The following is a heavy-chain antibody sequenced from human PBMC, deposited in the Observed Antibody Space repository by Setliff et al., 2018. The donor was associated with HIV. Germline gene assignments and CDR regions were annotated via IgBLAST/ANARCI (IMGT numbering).Heavy chain of an antibody. V-gene: IGHV3-66*02. CDR3: ARDWLDYRILDH. D-gene: IGHD4-17*01. Sequence: GGSLRLSCAASGFSVSNYYMAWVRQAPGKGLEWVSTIYSGGDSYHADSVKGRFTLSRDNSKNPLYLQMNSLRPEDTAIYYCARDWLDYRILDHWGQGTLVTVSS. J-gene: IGHJ4*02. CDR2: IYSGGDS. CDR1: GFSVSNYY.